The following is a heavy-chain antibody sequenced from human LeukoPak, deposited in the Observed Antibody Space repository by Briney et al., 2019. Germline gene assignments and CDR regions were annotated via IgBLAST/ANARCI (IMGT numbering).Heavy chain of an antibody. D-gene: IGHD3-3*01. Sequence: PSETLSLTCTVSGGSISSYYWSWIRQPPGKGLEWIGSIYYSGSTNYNPSLKSRVTISVDTSKNQFSLKLSSVTAADTAVYYCARGGTYDALPAYWFDPWGQGTLVTVSS. J-gene: IGHJ5*02. CDR2: IYYSGST. CDR1: GGSISSYY. CDR3: ARGGTYDALPAYWFDP. V-gene: IGHV4-59*01.